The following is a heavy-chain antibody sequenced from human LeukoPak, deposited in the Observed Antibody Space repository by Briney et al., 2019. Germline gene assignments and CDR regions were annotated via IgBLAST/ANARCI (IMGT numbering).Heavy chain of an antibody. D-gene: IGHD6-13*01. CDR1: GYTFTSYY. Sequence: PVASVKVSCKASGYTFTSYYMHWVRQAPGQGLEWMGWISAYNGNTNYAQKLQGRVTMTTDTSTSTAYMELRSLRSDDTAVYYCARVGSIAAAGTNDWFDPWGQGTLVTVSS. CDR3: ARVGSIAAAGTNDWFDP. V-gene: IGHV1-18*04. J-gene: IGHJ5*02. CDR2: ISAYNGNT.